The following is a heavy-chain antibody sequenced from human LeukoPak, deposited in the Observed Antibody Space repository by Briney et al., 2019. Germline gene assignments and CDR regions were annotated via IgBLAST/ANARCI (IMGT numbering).Heavy chain of an antibody. Sequence: PGGSLRLSCAASGFTFSNYWMHWVRQGPGEGLVWVSRINSDESITNCADSVKGRFTISRDNTKNTLYLQMNSLRAEDTAVYYCVYGDHAPTFDHWGQGTLVTVSS. CDR2: INSDESIT. J-gene: IGHJ4*02. V-gene: IGHV3-74*01. CDR3: VYGDHAPTFDH. CDR1: GFTFSNYW. D-gene: IGHD4-17*01.